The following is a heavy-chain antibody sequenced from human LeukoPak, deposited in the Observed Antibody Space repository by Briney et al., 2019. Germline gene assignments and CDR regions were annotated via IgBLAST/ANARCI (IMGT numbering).Heavy chain of an antibody. CDR2: IYYSGST. J-gene: IGHJ4*02. D-gene: IGHD3-9*01. CDR3: ARGGVLRYFDWALRY. CDR1: GGSISSSSYY. V-gene: IGHV4-39*07. Sequence: SETLSLTCTVSGGSISSSSYYWGWIRQPPGKGLEWIGSIYYSGSTYYNPSLKSRATISVDTSKNQFSLKLSSVTAADTAVYYCARGGVLRYFDWALRYWGQGTLVTVSS.